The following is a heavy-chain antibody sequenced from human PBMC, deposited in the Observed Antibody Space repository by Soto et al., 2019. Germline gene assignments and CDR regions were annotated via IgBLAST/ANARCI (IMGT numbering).Heavy chain of an antibody. CDR1: GYTFTSYY. J-gene: IGHJ4*02. V-gene: IGHV1-46*01. CDR3: ARPRGYYFDY. Sequence: QVQLVQSGAEVKKPGASVKVSCKASGYTFTSYYMHWVRQAPGQGLEWMGIINPSGGSRSYAQKFQGRVTMTSDTSTSTVYMELSSLRSEDTAMYYCARPRGYYFDYWGQGTLVTVSS. CDR2: INPSGGSR.